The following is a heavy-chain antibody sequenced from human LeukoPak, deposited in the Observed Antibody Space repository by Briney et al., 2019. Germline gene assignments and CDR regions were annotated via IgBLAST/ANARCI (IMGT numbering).Heavy chain of an antibody. V-gene: IGHV3-23*01. Sequence: HPGGSLRLSCAASAFTFSSYAMSWIRQAPGKGLEWVSSISGSGPYTFYTDSVKGRFTISRDSSKNTLYLQMNSLRAEDTALYYCAKHGYFSAISCSFAFWGQGTLVTVSS. CDR3: AKHGYFSAISCSFAF. J-gene: IGHJ4*02. D-gene: IGHD2-15*01. CDR1: AFTFSSYA. CDR2: ISGSGPYT.